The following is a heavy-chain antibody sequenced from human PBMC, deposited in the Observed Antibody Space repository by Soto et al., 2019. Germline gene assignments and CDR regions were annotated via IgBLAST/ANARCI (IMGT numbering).Heavy chain of an antibody. J-gene: IGHJ6*02. CDR1: RFTFSSYA. D-gene: IGHD4-17*01. Sequence: EVQLLESGGGLVQPGGSLRLSCAACRFTFSSYAVRWVRQAPGKGLEWVSAISGSGGSTYYADSVKGRFTISRDNSKNTLYLQMNSLRAEDTAVYYYAKDNYGGNQLDYYYYGMDVWGQGTTVTVSS. CDR3: AKDNYGGNQLDYYYYGMDV. CDR2: ISGSGGST. V-gene: IGHV3-23*01.